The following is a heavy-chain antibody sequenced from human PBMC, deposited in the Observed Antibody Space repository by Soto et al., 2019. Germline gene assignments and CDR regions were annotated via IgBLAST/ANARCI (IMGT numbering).Heavy chain of an antibody. D-gene: IGHD1-7*01. CDR3: AKNQERELPRVIDF. CDR2: MSGSSSTT. Sequence: EVRLLESGGGLVKPGGSLRLSCATSGLTFSNYAMSWVRQAPGGGLEWVPFMSGSSSTTYYAGSVRGPFTISRDRSKNTLYLQMSSLRAEDTALYYCAKNQERELPRVIDFWGQGTLVTVSS. J-gene: IGHJ4*02. V-gene: IGHV3-23*01. CDR1: GLTFSNYA.